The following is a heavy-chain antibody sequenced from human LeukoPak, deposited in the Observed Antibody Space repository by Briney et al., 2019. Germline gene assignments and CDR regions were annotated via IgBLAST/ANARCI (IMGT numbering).Heavy chain of an antibody. Sequence: SVKVSRKASGGTFSSYAISWVRQAPGQGLEWMGRIIPIFGTANYAQKFQGRVTITTDESTSTAYMELSSLRSEDTAVYYCARDSYDSSGYYYVGDDYWGQGTLVTVSS. V-gene: IGHV1-69*05. CDR3: ARDSYDSSGYYYVGDDY. D-gene: IGHD3-22*01. CDR2: IIPIFGTA. J-gene: IGHJ4*02. CDR1: GGTFSSYA.